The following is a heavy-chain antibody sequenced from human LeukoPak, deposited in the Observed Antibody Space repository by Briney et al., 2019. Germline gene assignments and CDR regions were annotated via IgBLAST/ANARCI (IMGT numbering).Heavy chain of an antibody. V-gene: IGHV3-21*01. D-gene: IGHD6-13*01. J-gene: IGHJ3*02. CDR1: GFTFSSYS. CDR3: ARDNSSSWYSLDAFDI. Sequence: GGSLSLSCAASGFTFSSYSMNWVRQAPGKGLEWVSSISSSSSYIYYADSVKGRFTISRDNAKNSLYLQMNSLRAEDTAVYYCARDNSSSWYSLDAFDIWGQGTIGTASS. CDR2: ISSSSSYI.